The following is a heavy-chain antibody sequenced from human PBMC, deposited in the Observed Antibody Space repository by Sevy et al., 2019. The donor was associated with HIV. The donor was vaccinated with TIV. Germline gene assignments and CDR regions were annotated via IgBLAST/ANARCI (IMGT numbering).Heavy chain of an antibody. J-gene: IGHJ6*02. D-gene: IGHD4-17*01. CDR2: ISYDGSDK. CDR3: ARPRANYVDHYFFYAMDV. CDR1: GFALSNYYA. Sequence: GGSLRLSCAASGFALSNYYAMHWVRQAPGKGLEWVALISYDGSDKYYADSVKGRFTISRENFKNTLYRQMNSLTTEETAVYYCARPRANYVDHYFFYAMDVWGQGTTVTVSS. V-gene: IGHV3-30-3*01.